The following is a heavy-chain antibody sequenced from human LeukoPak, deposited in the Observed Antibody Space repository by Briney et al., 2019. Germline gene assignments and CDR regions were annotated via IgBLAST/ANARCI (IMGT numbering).Heavy chain of an antibody. D-gene: IGHD1-26*01. CDR2: IKSKTDGGTT. V-gene: IGHV3-15*01. Sequence: GGSLRLSCAASGFTFSNAWMSWVRQAPGKGLEWVGRIKSKTDGGTTDYAAPVKGRFTISRDDSKNTLYLQMNSLKTEDTAVYYCTTEVGATNLTPFDYWGQGTLVTVSS. J-gene: IGHJ4*02. CDR1: GFTFSNAW. CDR3: TTEVGATNLTPFDY.